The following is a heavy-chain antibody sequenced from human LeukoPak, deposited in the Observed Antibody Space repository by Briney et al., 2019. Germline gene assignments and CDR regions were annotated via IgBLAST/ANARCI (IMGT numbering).Heavy chain of an antibody. CDR2: INHSGNT. CDR1: GGSFSGYY. J-gene: IGHJ4*02. D-gene: IGHD6-13*01. CDR3: ARGAAVTY. V-gene: IGHV4-34*01. Sequence: SETLSLTCAVYGGSFSGYYWSWIRQPPGKGLEWIGEINHSGNTNYNPSLKSRVTISVDTSKNQFSLKLSSVTAADTAVYYCARGAAVTYWGQGTLVTVSS.